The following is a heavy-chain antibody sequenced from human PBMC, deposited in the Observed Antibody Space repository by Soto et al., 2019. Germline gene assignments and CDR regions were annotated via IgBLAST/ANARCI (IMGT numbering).Heavy chain of an antibody. CDR2: IKPDGTAQ. CDR1: GFTFSNFW. V-gene: IGHV3-7*01. J-gene: IGHJ4*02. D-gene: IGHD4-17*01. CDR3: AKDRYGDYAPFDY. Sequence: GPLRLSCVASGFTFSNFWMNWVRQTPGKGLEWVANIKPDGTAQAYVDSVKGRFTVSRDNAKNSLYLQMNSLRAEDTAVYYCAKDRYGDYAPFDYWGQGTLVTVSS.